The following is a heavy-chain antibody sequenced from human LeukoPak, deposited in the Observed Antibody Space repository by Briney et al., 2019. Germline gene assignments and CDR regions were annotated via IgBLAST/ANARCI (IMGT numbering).Heavy chain of an antibody. D-gene: IGHD6-19*01. J-gene: IGHJ4*02. CDR2: ISSSSSYI. V-gene: IGHV3-21*01. Sequence: GGSLRLSCAASGFTFSSYSMNWVRQAPGKGLEWVLSISSSSSYIYYADSVKGRFTISRDNAKNSLYLQMNSLRAEDTAVYYCARLAVAGPFDYWGQGTLVTVSS. CDR3: ARLAVAGPFDY. CDR1: GFTFSSYS.